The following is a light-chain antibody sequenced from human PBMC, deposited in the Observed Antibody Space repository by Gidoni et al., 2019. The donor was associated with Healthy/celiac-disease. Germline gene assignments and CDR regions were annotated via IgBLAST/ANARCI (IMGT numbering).Light chain of an antibody. CDR3: QQYYSTPLT. CDR1: QSVLYSSNNKNY. V-gene: IGKV4-1*01. CDR2: WAS. J-gene: IGKJ4*01. Sequence: DIVMTQSPASLAASLGERATINCKSSQSVLYSSNNKNYLAWYQQKPGQPPKLLIYWASTREAGVPDRFSGSGSGTDFTLTISSLQAEDVAVYYCQQYYSTPLTFGGXTKVEIK.